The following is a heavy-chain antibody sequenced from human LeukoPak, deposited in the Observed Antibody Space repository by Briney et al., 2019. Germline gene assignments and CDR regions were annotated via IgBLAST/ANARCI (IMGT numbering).Heavy chain of an antibody. CDR3: ARGHYGDYAEDSFDI. V-gene: IGHV1-2*02. Sequence: ASVKVSCKASGYTFTGYYMHWVRQAPGQGLEWMGWIYPNSGGTNYAQKFQGRVTMTRDTSISTAYMELSSLKSDDTAVYYCARGHYGDYAEDSFDIWGQGTMVTVSS. CDR1: GYTFTGYY. J-gene: IGHJ3*02. D-gene: IGHD4-17*01. CDR2: IYPNSGGT.